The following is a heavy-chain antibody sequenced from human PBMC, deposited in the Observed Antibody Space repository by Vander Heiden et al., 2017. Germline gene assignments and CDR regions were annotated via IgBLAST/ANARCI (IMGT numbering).Heavy chain of an antibody. CDR3: AKDLRVVSSGGEYYFDY. V-gene: IGHV3-23*01. D-gene: IGHD6-25*01. J-gene: IGHJ4*02. CDR1: GFTFSSYV. Sequence: EVQLLESGGGLVQPGGSLRLSCAASGFTFSSYVMSWVRQAPGKGLEWVSAISGSGGSTYYADSVKGRVTISRDNSKNTLYLQMNSLRAEETAVYYCAKDLRVVSSGGEYYFDYWGQGTMVTVSS. CDR2: ISGSGGST.